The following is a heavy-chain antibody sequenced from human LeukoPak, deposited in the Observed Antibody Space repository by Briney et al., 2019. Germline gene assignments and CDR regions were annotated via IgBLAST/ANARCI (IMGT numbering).Heavy chain of an antibody. CDR3: ARDPGPSLWYFDL. V-gene: IGHV4-39*07. Sequence: SETLSLTCTVSGGSISSSSYYWGWIRQPPGKGLEWIGSIYYSGSTYYNPSLKSRVTISVDTSKNQFSLKLSSVTAADTAVYYCARDPGPSLWYFDLWGRGTLVTVSS. J-gene: IGHJ2*01. CDR1: GGSISSSSYY. CDR2: IYYSGST.